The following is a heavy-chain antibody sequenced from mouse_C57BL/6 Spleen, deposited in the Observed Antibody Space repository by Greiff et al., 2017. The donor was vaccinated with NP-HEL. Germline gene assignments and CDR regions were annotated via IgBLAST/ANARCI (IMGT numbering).Heavy chain of an antibody. J-gene: IGHJ2*01. Sequence: VQLQQPGAELVRPGSSVKLSCKASGYTFTSYWMHWVKQRPIQGLEWIGNIDPSDSETNYNQKFKDKATLTVDKSSSTAYMQLSSLTSEDSAVYYSARGGNSHFDYWGQGTTLTVSS. CDR1: GYTFTSYW. CDR3: ARGGNSHFDY. D-gene: IGHD2-1*01. CDR2: IDPSDSET. V-gene: IGHV1-52*01.